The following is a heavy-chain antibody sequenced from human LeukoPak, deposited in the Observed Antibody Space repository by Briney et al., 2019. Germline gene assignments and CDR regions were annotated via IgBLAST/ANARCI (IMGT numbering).Heavy chain of an antibody. J-gene: IGHJ6*02. CDR2: IRSKADSYAT. D-gene: IGHD2/OR15-2a*01. CDR1: GLAFSGSA. V-gene: IGHV3-73*01. Sequence: GGSLRLSCAASGLAFSGSAMHWVRQASGNGLEWVGRIRSKADSYATAYAASVKGRFTISRDDSKNTAYLQMNSLKTEDTAVYYCARHVYESGGFYSGMDVWGQGTTVTVSS. CDR3: ARHVYESGGFYSGMDV.